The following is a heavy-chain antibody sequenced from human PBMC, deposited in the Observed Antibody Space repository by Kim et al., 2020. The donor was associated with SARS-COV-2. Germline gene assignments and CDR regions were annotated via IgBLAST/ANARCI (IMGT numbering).Heavy chain of an antibody. J-gene: IGHJ6*02. CDR3: ARGYCSGGSCYGTNYYYYGMDV. CDR1: GYTFTSYA. D-gene: IGHD2-15*01. CDR2: INTNTGNP. V-gene: IGHV7-4-1*02. Sequence: ASVKVSCKASGYTFTSYAMNWVRQAPGQGLEWMGWINTNTGNPTYAQGFTGRFVFSLDTSVSTAYLQISSLKAEDTAVYYCARGYCSGGSCYGTNYYYYGMDVWGQGTTVTVSS.